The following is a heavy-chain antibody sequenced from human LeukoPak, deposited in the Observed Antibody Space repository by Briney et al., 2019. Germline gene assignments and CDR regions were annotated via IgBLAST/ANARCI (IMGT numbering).Heavy chain of an antibody. CDR3: AELGITMIGGV. Sequence: GGTLRPSCAASGFTFSRNGMTWVRQAPGKGLEWVSAISGSGGSTYYADSVKGRFTISRDNAKNSLYLQMNSLRAEDTAVYYCAELGITMIGGVWGKGTTVTISS. V-gene: IGHV3-23*01. CDR2: ISGSGGST. CDR1: GFTFSRNG. D-gene: IGHD3-10*02. J-gene: IGHJ6*04.